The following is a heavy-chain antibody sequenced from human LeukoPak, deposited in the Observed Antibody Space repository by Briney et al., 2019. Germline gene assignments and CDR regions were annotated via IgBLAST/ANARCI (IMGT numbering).Heavy chain of an antibody. J-gene: IGHJ4*02. V-gene: IGHV3-9*01. CDR2: ISWSSGSI. CDR1: GFTFDDYA. CDR3: AKELYGDPTLFDY. Sequence: PGGSLRLSCAASGFTFDDYAMHWVRQAPGKGLEWVSGISWSSGSIGYADSVKGRFTISRDNAKNSLYLQMNSLRAEDTALYYCAKELYGDPTLFDYWGQGTLVTVSS. D-gene: IGHD4-17*01.